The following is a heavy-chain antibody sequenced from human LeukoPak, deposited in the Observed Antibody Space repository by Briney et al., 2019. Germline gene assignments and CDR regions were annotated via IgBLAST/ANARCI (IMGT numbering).Heavy chain of an antibody. V-gene: IGHV1-69*04. J-gene: IGHJ5*02. CDR2: IIPILGIA. Sequence: ASVKVSCKASGYTFTSYGISWVRQAPGQGLEWMGRIIPILGIANYAQKFQGRVTITADKSTSTAYMELSSLRSEDTAVYYCAREYYYDSSGYTLWFDPWGQGTLVTVSS. CDR3: AREYYYDSSGYTLWFDP. CDR1: GYTFTSYG. D-gene: IGHD3-22*01.